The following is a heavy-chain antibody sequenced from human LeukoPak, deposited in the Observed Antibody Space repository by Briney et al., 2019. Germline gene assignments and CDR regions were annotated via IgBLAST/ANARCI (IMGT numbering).Heavy chain of an antibody. CDR3: ATQSPDYSIGPSYGSFNI. Sequence: PGRSLRLSCAASGFTFDDYAMHWVRQAPGKGLEWVSGISWNSGSIGYADSVKGRFTISRDNSKNTLFLQMNSLRAEDTALYYCATQSPDYSIGPSYGSFNIWGQGTKVTVSS. V-gene: IGHV3-9*01. CDR2: ISWNSGSI. CDR1: GFTFDDYA. J-gene: IGHJ3*02. D-gene: IGHD3-10*01.